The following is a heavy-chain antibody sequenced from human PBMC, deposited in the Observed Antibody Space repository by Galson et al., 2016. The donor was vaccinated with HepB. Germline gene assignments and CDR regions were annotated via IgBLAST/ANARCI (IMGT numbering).Heavy chain of an antibody. D-gene: IGHD3-3*01. CDR2: IKQDGSEK. CDR3: ARGGGYDFWSGYSRDRVEAFDI. V-gene: IGHV3-7*01. J-gene: IGHJ3*02. Sequence: SLRLSCAASGFTFSSYWMSWVRQAPGKGLEWVANIKQDGSEKYYVDSVKGRFTISRDNAKNSLNLQMKSLRAEDTAVYYCARGGGYDFWSGYSRDRVEAFDIWGQGTMVTVSS. CDR1: GFTFSSYW.